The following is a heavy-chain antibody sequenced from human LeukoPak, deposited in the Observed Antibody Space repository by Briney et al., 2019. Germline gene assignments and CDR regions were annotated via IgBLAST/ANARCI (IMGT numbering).Heavy chain of an antibody. D-gene: IGHD3-10*01. CDR2: ISSSGSTI. J-gene: IGHJ4*02. Sequence: GGSLRLSCAASGFIFSSYEMNCLRQAPGKGLEGVSYISSSGSTIHYADSVKGLFPIHRDNAKTSLYLKMNSLRAEDTAVYYCARDAHITMVRGVIITKNDYWGQGTLVTVSS. CDR3: ARDAHITMVRGVIITKNDY. CDR1: GFIFSSYE. V-gene: IGHV3-48*03.